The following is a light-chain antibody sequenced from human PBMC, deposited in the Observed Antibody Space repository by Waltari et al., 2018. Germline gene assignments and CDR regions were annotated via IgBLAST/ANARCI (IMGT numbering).Light chain of an antibody. J-gene: IGKJ1*01. CDR2: RES. CDR3: QQGYSYPRT. Sequence: DIQMTQSPSSLSASVGDTVTITCQASQGIGNHLNWYQQKPGKAPKLLIYRESSLQSGVPSRFSGSGSGTDFTLTISRLQPADFATYYCQQGYSYPRTFGQGTKVEIK. V-gene: IGKV1-16*01. CDR1: QGIGNH.